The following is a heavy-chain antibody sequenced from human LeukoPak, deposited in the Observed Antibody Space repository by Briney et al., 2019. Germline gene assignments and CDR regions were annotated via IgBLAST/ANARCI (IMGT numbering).Heavy chain of an antibody. J-gene: IGHJ4*02. V-gene: IGHV3-23*01. CDR1: GFTFSSYA. D-gene: IGHD6-19*01. Sequence: GSLRLSCAASGFTFSSYAMSWVRQAPGKGLEWVSAISGSGGSTYYADSVKGRFTISRDNSKNTLYLQMNSLRAEDTAVYYCAKGSGSGWYYDYFDYWGQGTLVTVSS. CDR3: AKGSGSGWYYDYFDY. CDR2: ISGSGGST.